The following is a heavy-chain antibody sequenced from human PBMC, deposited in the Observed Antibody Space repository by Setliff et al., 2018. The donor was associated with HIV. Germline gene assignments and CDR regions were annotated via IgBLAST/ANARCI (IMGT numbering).Heavy chain of an antibody. CDR3: ARAPYVSGSFGWFDP. V-gene: IGHV4-31*01. J-gene: IGHJ5*02. CDR2: IHYTGTT. D-gene: IGHD3-10*01. CDR1: GGSISSSSYY. Sequence: SETLSLTCTVSGGSISSSSYYWNWFRQYPGKGLEWIGYIHYTGTTNQNPSLRSLITISLDTSKNQFSLKLTSVAAADTAVYYCARAPYVSGSFGWFDPWGQGTLVTVSS.